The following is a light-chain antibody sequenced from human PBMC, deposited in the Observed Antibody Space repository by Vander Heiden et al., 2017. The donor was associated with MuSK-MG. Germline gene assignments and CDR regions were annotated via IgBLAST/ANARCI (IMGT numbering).Light chain of an antibody. CDR1: SGIIGSSS. Sequence: NFILTQPLSVSGSPGKTVTISCTRSSGIIGSSSVQWYQQRPGSSPTIIIYENDQRPSGVPDRFSASIDISSNSASLSISGLKTEDEADYYCHSYDASIRVFGGGTKLTVL. J-gene: IGLJ3*02. CDR2: END. CDR3: HSYDASIRV. V-gene: IGLV6-57*01.